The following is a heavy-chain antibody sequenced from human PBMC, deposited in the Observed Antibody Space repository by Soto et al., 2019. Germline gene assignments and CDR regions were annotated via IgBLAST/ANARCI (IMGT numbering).Heavy chain of an antibody. CDR2: ISYDGNNK. CDR1: GLTFTTYA. Sequence: ESGGGVVQPGRSLRLSCVASGLTFTTYAMYWVRQAPGKGPEWVAVISYDGNNKYYADSVKGRFTISRDNSKNTLYLQMNSLRGEDTAVYYCAREDVWGQGTTVTVSS. V-gene: IGHV3-30-3*01. J-gene: IGHJ6*02. CDR3: AREDV.